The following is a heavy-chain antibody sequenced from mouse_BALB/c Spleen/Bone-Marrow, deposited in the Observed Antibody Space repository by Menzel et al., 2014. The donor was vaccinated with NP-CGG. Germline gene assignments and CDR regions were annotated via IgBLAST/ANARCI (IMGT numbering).Heavy chain of an antibody. J-gene: IGHJ2*01. CDR3: TRETAVVADFDY. Sequence: EVQRVESGPDLVKPSQSLSLTCTVTGYSITSGYGWHWIRQFPGNKLEWMGYIHYSGYTDYNPPLKSRISITRDTSKNQFFLQLNSVTTEDTAAYYCTRETAVVADFDYWGQGTTLTVSS. D-gene: IGHD1-1*01. CDR2: IHYSGYT. V-gene: IGHV3-1*02. CDR1: GYSITSGYG.